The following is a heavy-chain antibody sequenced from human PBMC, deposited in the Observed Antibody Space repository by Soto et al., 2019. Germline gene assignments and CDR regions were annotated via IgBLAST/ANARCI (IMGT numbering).Heavy chain of an antibody. CDR1: GFTFSNYA. CDR3: AKERLGRGIDY. D-gene: IGHD3-10*01. Sequence: EVLLLDSGGGLVQPAGSLRLSCAASGFTFSNYAMTWVRQAPGKGPEWISTVNNGGGGTYYADSVKGRFTISRDNSKNTLYLQVSSLRAEDTAVYYCAKERLGRGIDYWGQGILVTVSS. CDR2: VNNGGGGT. V-gene: IGHV3-23*01. J-gene: IGHJ4*02.